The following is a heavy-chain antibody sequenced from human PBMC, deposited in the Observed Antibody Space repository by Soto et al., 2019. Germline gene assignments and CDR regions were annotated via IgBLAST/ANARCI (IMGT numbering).Heavy chain of an antibody. D-gene: IGHD4-17*01. V-gene: IGHV4-34*01. J-gene: IGHJ5*02. CDR1: GGSFSAYY. CDR3: ARHYRDYGDYGGSRTDP. CDR2: INHSGST. Sequence: QVQLQQWGAGLLKPSETLSLTCAVYGGSFSAYYWSWIRQPPGKGLDWIGEINHSGSTNYNPSLKSRVTISVDTSKYQFSLKLSSVAAADTAVYYCARHYRDYGDYGGSRTDPWGQGTLVTVSS.